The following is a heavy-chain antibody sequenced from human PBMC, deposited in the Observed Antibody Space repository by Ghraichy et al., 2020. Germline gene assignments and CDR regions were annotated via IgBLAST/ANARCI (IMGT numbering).Heavy chain of an antibody. CDR2: IIPIFGTA. CDR1: GGTFSSYA. D-gene: IGHD6-19*01. Sequence: AVKVSCKASGGTFSSYAISWVRQAPGQGLEWMGGIIPIFGTANYAQKFQGRVTITADESTSTAYMELSSLRSEDTAVYYCARGGSGEAVAAPGYYYYGMDVWGQGTTVTVSS. V-gene: IGHV1-69*13. J-gene: IGHJ6*02. CDR3: ARGGSGEAVAAPGYYYYGMDV.